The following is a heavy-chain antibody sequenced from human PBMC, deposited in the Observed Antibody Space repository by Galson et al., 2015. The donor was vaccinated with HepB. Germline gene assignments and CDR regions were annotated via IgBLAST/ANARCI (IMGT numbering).Heavy chain of an antibody. CDR2: ISAYNQNT. D-gene: IGHD2-15*01. J-gene: IGHJ5*02. Sequence: SVKVSCKASGYIFNTYGITWVRRAPGQGLEWMGWISAYNQNTDYAQHLQGRVTMTTDTSTSTAYMELRSLRSDDTAVYYCARGALVVVVDATQNNWFAPWGQGTLITVSS. CDR1: GYIFNTYG. CDR3: ARGALVVVVDATQNNWFAP. V-gene: IGHV1-18*01.